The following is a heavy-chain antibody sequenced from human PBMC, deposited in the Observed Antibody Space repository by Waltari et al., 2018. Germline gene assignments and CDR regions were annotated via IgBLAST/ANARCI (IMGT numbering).Heavy chain of an antibody. CDR3: ARDWWGYSFEY. CDR2: IKQDGSEK. D-gene: IGHD5-18*01. V-gene: IGHV3-7*01. Sequence: EVQLVESGGGLVQPGGSLRLSCAASGFTFSSSWMSWVRQAPGKGLEWGANIKQDGSEKYYVDSVKGRFTISRDNAKNSLYLQMNSLRAEDTAVYYCARDWWGYSFEYWGQGTLVTVSS. J-gene: IGHJ4*02. CDR1: GFTFSSSW.